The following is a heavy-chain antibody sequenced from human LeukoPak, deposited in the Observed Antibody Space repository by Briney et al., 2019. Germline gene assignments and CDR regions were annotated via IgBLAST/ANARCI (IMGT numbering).Heavy chain of an antibody. CDR3: AKDAAHGDQQTPFGY. J-gene: IGHJ4*02. CDR1: GFTFSSYG. Sequence: GGSLRLSCAASGFTFSSYGMSWVRQAPGKGLEWVSAISGSGGSTYYADSVKGRFTISRDNSKNTLYLQMNSLRAEDTAVYYCAKDAAHGDQQTPFGYWGQGALVTVSS. D-gene: IGHD4-17*01. CDR2: ISGSGGST. V-gene: IGHV3-23*01.